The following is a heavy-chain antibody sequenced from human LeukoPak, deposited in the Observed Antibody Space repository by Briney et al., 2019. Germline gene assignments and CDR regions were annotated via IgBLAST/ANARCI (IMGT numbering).Heavy chain of an antibody. CDR2: IEPSDSYA. CDR3: ARHKGDGYNLDY. Sequence: GDSRKISCKGSGYSFTSYWISWVRQMPGKGLEWMGRIEPSDSYADYSPSFQGHVTISADKSISTAYLQWSSLKASDTAMYYCARHKGDGYNLDYWGQGTLVTVSS. J-gene: IGHJ4*02. CDR1: GYSFTSYW. D-gene: IGHD5-24*01. V-gene: IGHV5-10-1*01.